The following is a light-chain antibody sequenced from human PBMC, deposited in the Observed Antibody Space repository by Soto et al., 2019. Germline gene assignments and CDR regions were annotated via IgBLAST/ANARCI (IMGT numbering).Light chain of an antibody. CDR2: GAS. Sequence: DIQMTQSPSTLSASVGDRVTITCRASQSITNRLAWYQQKPGKAPKVLIYGASNLEYGVPSRFSGSGFGTEFILTISSLQPDDFATYCCQHYGGMWTFGQGTKVDIK. V-gene: IGKV1-5*01. CDR3: QHYGGMWT. CDR1: QSITNR. J-gene: IGKJ1*01.